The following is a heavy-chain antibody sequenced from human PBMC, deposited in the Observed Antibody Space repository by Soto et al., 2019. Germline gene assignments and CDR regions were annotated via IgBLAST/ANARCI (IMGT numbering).Heavy chain of an antibody. CDR1: GGSISSGGYS. CDR3: ARAHYGDYGYGMDV. D-gene: IGHD4-17*01. V-gene: IGHV4-30-2*01. CDR2: IYHSGST. Sequence: QLQLQESGSGLVKPSQTLSLTCAVSGGSISSGGYSWSWIRQPPGKGLEWIGYIYHSGSTYYNPSLKSRGTISVDRSKNQFSLKLSSVTAADTAVYYCARAHYGDYGYGMDVWGQGTTVNVSS. J-gene: IGHJ6*02.